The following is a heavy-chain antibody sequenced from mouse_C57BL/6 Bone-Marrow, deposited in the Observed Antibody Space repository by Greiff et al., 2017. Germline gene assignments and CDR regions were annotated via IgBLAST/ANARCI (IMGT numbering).Heavy chain of an antibody. Sequence: EVQLMEPGGGLVQPGGSLKLSCAASGYTFSDYYMYWVRQTPEKRLEWVAYISNGGGSTYYTDTVKGRFTISRDNAKNTLYLQMSRLKSEDTAMYYCARDRLITTVGWYFGVWGTGATVTVSS. D-gene: IGHD1-1*01. J-gene: IGHJ1*03. CDR3: ARDRLITTVGWYFGV. V-gene: IGHV5-12*01. CDR1: GYTFSDYY. CDR2: ISNGGGST.